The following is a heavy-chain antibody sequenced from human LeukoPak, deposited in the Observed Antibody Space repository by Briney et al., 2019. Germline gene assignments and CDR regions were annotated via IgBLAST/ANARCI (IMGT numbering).Heavy chain of an antibody. V-gene: IGHV3-11*01. CDR1: GFTFSDYY. CDR2: ICDSGRTI. Sequence: PGGSLSLSCAASGFTFSDYYMSWIRQAPGKGLEWVSYICDSGRTIYYADSVKGRFTISRVNAKNSVYLQMNNLRAEDTAVYYCARDRLGDYDHSGYYDKWGQGTLVTGSS. CDR3: ARDRLGDYDHSGYYDK. J-gene: IGHJ4*02. D-gene: IGHD3-22*01.